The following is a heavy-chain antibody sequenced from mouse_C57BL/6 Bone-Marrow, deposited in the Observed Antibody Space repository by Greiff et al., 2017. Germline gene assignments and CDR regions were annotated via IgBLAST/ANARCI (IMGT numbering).Heavy chain of an antibody. CDR1: GYTFTSYW. V-gene: IGHV1-50*01. Sequence: QVQLQQPGAELVKPGASVKLSCKASGYTFTSYWMQWVKQRPGQGLEWIGEIDPSDSYTNYNQKFKGKATLTVDTSSSTAYMQLSSLTSADSAVYYCARGGYDYDGDYFDYWGQGTTLTVSS. CDR3: ARGGYDYDGDYFDY. D-gene: IGHD2-4*01. CDR2: IDPSDSYT. J-gene: IGHJ2*01.